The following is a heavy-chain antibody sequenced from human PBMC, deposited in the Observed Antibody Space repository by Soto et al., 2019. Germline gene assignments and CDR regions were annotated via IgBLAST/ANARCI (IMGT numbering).Heavy chain of an antibody. D-gene: IGHD6-19*01. V-gene: IGHV3-33*01. CDR3: ARDKLDTIYKGIAVAGLDY. CDR1: GFTFSSYG. CDR2: IWYDGSNK. Sequence: GGSLRLSCAASGFTFSSYGMHWVRQAPGKGLEWVAVIWYDGSNKYYADSVKGRFTISRDNSKNTLYLQMNSLRAEDTAVYYCARDKLDTIYKGIAVAGLDYWGQGTLVTVSS. J-gene: IGHJ4*02.